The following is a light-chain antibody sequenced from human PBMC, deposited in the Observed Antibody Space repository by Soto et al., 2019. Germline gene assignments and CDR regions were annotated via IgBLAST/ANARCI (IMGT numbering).Light chain of an antibody. J-gene: IGKJ4*01. Sequence: DIPMTQSPSTLSASVGDRVTITCRASQSISSWLAWYQQKPGKAPKLLIYRASSLQSGVPSRFSGSVSGTEFTLTISSLQTDDFATYYCQQYNSYSLTFGGGTKVEIK. CDR2: RAS. V-gene: IGKV1-5*03. CDR3: QQYNSYSLT. CDR1: QSISSW.